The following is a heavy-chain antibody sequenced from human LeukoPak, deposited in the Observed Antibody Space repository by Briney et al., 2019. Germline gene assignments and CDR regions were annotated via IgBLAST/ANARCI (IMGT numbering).Heavy chain of an antibody. CDR1: RFVFASTG. Sequence: GGSLRLSCAASRFVFASTGMHWVRQAPGKGLEWVAFIRYDGSETYYGDSVKGRFTISRDNSKNTLFLQMYRLRAEDTAIYYCMKDALISYRGAWSHSDYWGQGTLVTVSS. D-gene: IGHD2-2*01. V-gene: IGHV3-30*02. J-gene: IGHJ4*02. CDR2: IRYDGSET. CDR3: MKDALISYRGAWSHSDY.